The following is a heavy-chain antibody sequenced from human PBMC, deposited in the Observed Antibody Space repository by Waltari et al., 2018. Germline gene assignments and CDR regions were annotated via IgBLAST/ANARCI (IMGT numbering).Heavy chain of an antibody. V-gene: IGHV6-1*01. CDR1: GDSVSRNSAA. Sequence: QVQLQQSGPGLVKPSQTLSLTCAISGDSVSRNSAAWNWIRQSPSRGLGWLGRTYYRSKWYNDYAVSVKSRITINPDTSKNQFSLQLNSVTPEDTAVYYCAREEASGDSSSWSFTWFDPWGQGTLVTVS. J-gene: IGHJ5*02. D-gene: IGHD6-13*01. CDR3: AREEASGDSSSWSFTWFDP. CDR2: TYYRSKWYN.